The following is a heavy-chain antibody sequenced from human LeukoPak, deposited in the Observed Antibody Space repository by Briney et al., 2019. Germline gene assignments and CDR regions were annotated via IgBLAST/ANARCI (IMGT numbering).Heavy chain of an antibody. CDR2: IYYSGST. CDR3: ASNSRVVVAAMGTDAFDI. V-gene: IGHV4-59*01. D-gene: IGHD2-15*01. J-gene: IGHJ3*02. CDR1: GGSISSYY. Sequence: SETLSLTCTVSGGSISSYYWSWIRQPPGKGLEWIGYIYYSGSTNYNPSLKSRVTISVDTSKNQFSLKLSSVTAADTAVCYCASNSRVVVAAMGTDAFDIWGQGTMVTVSS.